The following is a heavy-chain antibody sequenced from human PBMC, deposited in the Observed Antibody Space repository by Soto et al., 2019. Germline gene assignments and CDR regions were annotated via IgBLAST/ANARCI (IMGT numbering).Heavy chain of an antibody. D-gene: IGHD3-22*01. V-gene: IGHV1-18*01. CDR3: ARALYYYDNSGLAY. CDR2: INIYSGDA. CDR1: GYTFTRYG. Sequence: QVRLEQSGPEVKKTGASVKVSCKASGYTFTRYGISWVRQAPGQGLEWMGWINIYSGDANYAQSFQDRVTMTRATSTNTVYMEMRTLRSDDTAVYYCARALYYYDNSGLAYWGQGTLVTVSS. J-gene: IGHJ4*02.